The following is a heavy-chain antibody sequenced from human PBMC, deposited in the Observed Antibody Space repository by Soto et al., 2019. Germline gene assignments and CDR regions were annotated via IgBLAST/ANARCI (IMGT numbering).Heavy chain of an antibody. D-gene: IGHD7-27*01. CDR3: ARSLRPGPYYFDY. Sequence: ASVKVSCKASGYTFTGYYMHWVRQAPGQGLEWMGWISPNSGSTNYAQKLQGRVTMTTDTSTSTAYMELRSLRSDDTAVYYCARSLRPGPYYFDYWGQGTLVTVSS. J-gene: IGHJ4*02. V-gene: IGHV1-18*04. CDR2: ISPNSGST. CDR1: GYTFTGYY.